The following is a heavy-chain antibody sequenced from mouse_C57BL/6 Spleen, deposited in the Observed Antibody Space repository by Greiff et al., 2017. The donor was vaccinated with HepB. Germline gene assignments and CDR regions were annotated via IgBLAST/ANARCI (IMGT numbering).Heavy chain of an antibody. J-gene: IGHJ3*01. D-gene: IGHD2-2*01. CDR1: GYTFTDYN. V-gene: IGHV1-22*01. CDR3: ARNYGYAWFAY. Sequence: EVQLQQSGPELVKPGASVKMSCKASGYTFTDYNMHWVKQSHGKSREWIGYINPNNGGTSYNQKFKGKATLTVNKSSSTAYMELRSLTSEDSAVYYCARNYGYAWFAYWGQGTLVTVSA. CDR2: INPNNGGT.